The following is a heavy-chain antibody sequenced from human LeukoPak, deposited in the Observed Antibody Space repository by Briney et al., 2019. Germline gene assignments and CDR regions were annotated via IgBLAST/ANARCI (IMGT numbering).Heavy chain of an antibody. CDR2: LTGGSDNS. V-gene: IGHV3-23*01. D-gene: IGHD2-2*01. CDR3: ARDGTSCYECYYYYGMDV. J-gene: IGHJ6*02. CDR1: GFTFSSSA. Sequence: GGSLRLSCAASGFTFSSSAMTWVRQAPGKGLEWVSSLTGGSDNSEHADSVKGWFSISRDNSKNTLYLQMNSLRAEDTAVYYCARDGTSCYECYYYYGMDVWGQGTTVTVSS.